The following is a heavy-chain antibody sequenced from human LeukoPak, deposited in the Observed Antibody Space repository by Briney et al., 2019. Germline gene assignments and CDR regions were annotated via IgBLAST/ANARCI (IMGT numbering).Heavy chain of an antibody. D-gene: IGHD4-23*01. CDR2: IWYDGSNK. J-gene: IGHJ4*02. CDR1: GFTFRNYW. Sequence: GGSLRLSCAASGFTFRNYWMSWVRQAPGKGLEWVAVIWYDGSNKYYADSVKGRFTISRDNPKNTLYVQMNSLRAEDTAVYYCARGRGADYGGNSGYFDYWGQGTLVTVSS. V-gene: IGHV3-33*08. CDR3: ARGRGADYGGNSGYFDY.